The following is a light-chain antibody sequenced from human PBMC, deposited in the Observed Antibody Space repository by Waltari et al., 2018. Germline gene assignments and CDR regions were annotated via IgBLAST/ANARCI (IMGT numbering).Light chain of an antibody. CDR3: AAWDDTLNGLV. J-gene: IGLJ2*01. CDR2: SNP. CDR1: SSNIGTYS. Sequence: QSVLTQPPSASGTPGQRVIISCSGGSSNIGTYSVTWYQQLPGTAPKVLIYSNPQRPSGVPGRFSGSKSGTSASLAISGLQSDDEANYYCAAWDDTLNGLVFGGGTKVTVL. V-gene: IGLV1-44*01.